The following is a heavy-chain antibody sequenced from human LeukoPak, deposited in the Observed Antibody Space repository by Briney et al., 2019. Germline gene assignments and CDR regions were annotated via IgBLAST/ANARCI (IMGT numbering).Heavy chain of an antibody. Sequence: SETLSLTCTVFGGSVSNGDHFWGWIRQPPGQRLEWIGTIYFTGRTYYNPSLSSRVSMSVDTSKNQFSLKLSSVTAADTAVYYCARVLGYYDSSGKAPFDIWGQGTMVTVSS. V-gene: IGHV4-39*07. D-gene: IGHD3-22*01. CDR2: IYFTGRT. CDR3: ARVLGYYDSSGKAPFDI. CDR1: GGSVSNGDHF. J-gene: IGHJ3*02.